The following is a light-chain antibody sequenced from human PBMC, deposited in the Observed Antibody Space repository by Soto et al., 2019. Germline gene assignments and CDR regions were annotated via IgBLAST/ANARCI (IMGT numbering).Light chain of an antibody. CDR3: QSYDSSVSGVV. J-gene: IGLJ2*01. CDR1: SSNIGAGYD. CDR2: GNN. Sequence: QSVLTQPPSVSGAPGQTVTIPCTGSSSNIGAGYDVHWYQHLPGIAPKLLIYGNNNRPSGVPDRFAGSKSGTSASLAITGLQAEDEAYYHCQSYDSSVSGVVFGGGTKLTVL. V-gene: IGLV1-40*01.